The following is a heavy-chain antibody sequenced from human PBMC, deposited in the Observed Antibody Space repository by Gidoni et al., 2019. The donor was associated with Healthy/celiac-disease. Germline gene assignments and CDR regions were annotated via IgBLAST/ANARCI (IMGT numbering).Heavy chain of an antibody. CDR3: ARDSGRGYSAYHLDY. CDR1: GITFSSYG. J-gene: IGHJ4*02. Sequence: QVQLVESGGGVVQPGRSLILSCAASGITFSSYGMHWVRQAPGKGLEWVAVIWYDGSNKYYADSVKGRFTISRDNSKNTLYLQMNSLRAEDTAVYYCARDSGRGYSAYHLDYWGQGTLVTVSS. D-gene: IGHD5-12*01. CDR2: IWYDGSNK. V-gene: IGHV3-33*01.